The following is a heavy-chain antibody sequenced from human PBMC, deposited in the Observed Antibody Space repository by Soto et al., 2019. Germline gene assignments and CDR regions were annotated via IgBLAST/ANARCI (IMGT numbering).Heavy chain of an antibody. CDR3: ARGVAVVPYNWFDP. CDR1: GYSFTSYW. D-gene: IGHD6-19*01. J-gene: IGHJ5*02. CDR2: IDPSDSYI. V-gene: IGHV5-10-1*01. Sequence: PGESLKISCMGSGYSFTSYWISWVRQMPGKGLEWMGRIDPSDSYINYSPSFQGHVTISADKSISTAYLQWSSLKASDTAMYYCARGVAVVPYNWFDPWGQGTLVTVSS.